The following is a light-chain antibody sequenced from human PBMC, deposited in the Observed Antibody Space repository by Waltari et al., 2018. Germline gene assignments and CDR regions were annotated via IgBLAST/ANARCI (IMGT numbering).Light chain of an antibody. Sequence: QSALTQPASVSGSPGQSITISCTGTSSDGGGYNYVSWYQQHPGKAPKLMIYEVSNRPPGVVNRLSGSKSCNTAALTTTGVQAADEADDYCSADTDGSTGGLFGGGTKLTVL. CDR3: SADTDGSTGGL. V-gene: IGLV2-14*01. CDR1: SSDGGGYNY. CDR2: EVS. J-gene: IGLJ3*02.